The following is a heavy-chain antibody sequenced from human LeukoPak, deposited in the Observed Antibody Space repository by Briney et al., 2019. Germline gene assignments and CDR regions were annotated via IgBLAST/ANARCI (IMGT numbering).Heavy chain of an antibody. V-gene: IGHV4-61*01. J-gene: IGHJ4*02. CDR2: IYYSGST. Sequence: SETLSLTCTVSGGSVSSGSYYWSWIRQPPGKGLEWTGYIYYSGSTNYNPSLKSRVTISVDTSKNQFSLKLSSVTAADTAVYYCARDYAYCGGDCYFYFDYWGQGTLVTVSS. CDR1: GGSVSSGSYY. CDR3: ARDYAYCGGDCYFYFDY. D-gene: IGHD2-21*02.